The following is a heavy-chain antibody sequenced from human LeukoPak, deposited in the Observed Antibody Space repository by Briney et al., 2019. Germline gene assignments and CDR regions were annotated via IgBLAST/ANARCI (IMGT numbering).Heavy chain of an antibody. D-gene: IGHD2-8*01. CDR3: ARDSAPMVYADDWFDP. Sequence: SVKVSCKASGGTFSSYAISWVRQAPGQGLEWMGGIIPIFGTANYAQKFQGRVTITADESTSTAYMELSSLRSEDTAVYYCARDSAPMVYADDWFDPWGQGTLVTVSS. V-gene: IGHV1-69*13. CDR2: IIPIFGTA. CDR1: GGTFSSYA. J-gene: IGHJ5*02.